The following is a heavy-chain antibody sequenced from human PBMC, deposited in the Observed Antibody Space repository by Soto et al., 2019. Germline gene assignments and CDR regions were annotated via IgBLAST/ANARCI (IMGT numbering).Heavy chain of an antibody. CDR1: GASISSYY. V-gene: IGHV4-59*01. J-gene: IGHJ4*02. CDR3: ALRSMAVVPEY. D-gene: IGHD3-22*01. Sequence: QVQLQESGPGLVKPSETLSLTCAVSGASISSYYCMWIRQPPGKGLESIGYLYYGRSANYNPSLKSRVTLSLDTSTNQCSLTLSSMTAADTAVYYCALRSMAVVPEYWGQGTLVTVSS. CDR2: LYYGRSA.